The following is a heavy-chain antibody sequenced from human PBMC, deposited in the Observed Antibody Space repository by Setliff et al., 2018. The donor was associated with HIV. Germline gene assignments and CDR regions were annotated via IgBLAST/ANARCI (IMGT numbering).Heavy chain of an antibody. CDR3: ARSGYTSGFYWVFGAFGV. CDR1: GGSMSNYY. CDR2: IQYSDSS. D-gene: IGHD3-22*01. V-gene: IGHV4-59*01. J-gene: IGHJ3*01. Sequence: PSETLSLTCTVSGGSMSNYYWSWIRQPPGKGLEWIASIQYSDSSHYNPSLQSRVTISVDTSTKQFSLYLSSVNETDTAVYCCARSGYTSGFYWVFGAFGVWGQGKLVTVSS.